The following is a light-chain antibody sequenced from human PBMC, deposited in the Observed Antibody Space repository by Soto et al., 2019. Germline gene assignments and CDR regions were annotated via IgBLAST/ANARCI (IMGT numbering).Light chain of an antibody. J-gene: IGLJ3*02. CDR3: SAYVGRKECV. CDR2: EVD. CDR1: SSDVGGFDY. V-gene: IGLV2-8*01. Sequence: QSALTQPPSASGSPGQSVTISCTETSSDVGGFDYVSWYQQHPGKAPKVILYEVDKRPSGVPDRFSGSKSGNTASLTVSGLQAEDEADYYCSAYVGRKECVFGGGTKLTVL.